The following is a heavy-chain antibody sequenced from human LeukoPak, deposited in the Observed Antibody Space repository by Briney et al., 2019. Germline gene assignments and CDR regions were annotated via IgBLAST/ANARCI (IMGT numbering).Heavy chain of an antibody. CDR3: ARDQRESGSGWYYYYYSYMDV. D-gene: IGHD6-19*01. CDR2: IRYDGSNK. CDR1: GFTFSSYG. V-gene: IGHV3-30*02. J-gene: IGHJ6*03. Sequence: PGGSLRLSCAASGFTFSSYGMHWVRQAPGKGLEWVAFIRYDGSNKYYADSVKGRFTISRYNSKNTLYLQMNSLRAKDTAVYYCARDQRESGSGWYYYYYSYMDVWGKGTTVTVSS.